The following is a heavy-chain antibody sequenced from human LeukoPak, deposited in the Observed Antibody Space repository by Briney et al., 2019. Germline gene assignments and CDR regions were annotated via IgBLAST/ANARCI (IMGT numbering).Heavy chain of an antibody. D-gene: IGHD3-16*02. V-gene: IGHV4-38-2*02. CDR1: GGSISSYY. J-gene: IGHJ4*02. CDR2: IYHSGST. Sequence: SETLSLTCTVSGGSISSYYWGWIRQPPGKGLEWIGSIYHSGSTYYNPSLKSRVTISVDTSKNQFSLKLSSVTAADTAVYYCASAYYDYVWGSYRYTADYWGQGTLVTVSS. CDR3: ASAYYDYVWGSYRYTADY.